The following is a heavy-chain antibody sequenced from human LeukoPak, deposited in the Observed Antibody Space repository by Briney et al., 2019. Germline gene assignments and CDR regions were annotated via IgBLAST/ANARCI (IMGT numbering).Heavy chain of an antibody. D-gene: IGHD5-24*01. Sequence: GEFLKISCKASGYSFTTHWIGWVRQMPGKGLEWMGIIYPGDSDTRYSPSFQGQVTISADKSISTAYLQWSSLKASDTAMYYCARQGDGYNRPFDYWGQGTLVTVSS. V-gene: IGHV5-51*01. CDR1: GYSFTTHW. CDR2: IYPGDSDT. CDR3: ARQGDGYNRPFDY. J-gene: IGHJ4*02.